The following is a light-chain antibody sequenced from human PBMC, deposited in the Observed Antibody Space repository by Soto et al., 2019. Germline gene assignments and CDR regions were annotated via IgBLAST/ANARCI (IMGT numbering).Light chain of an antibody. J-gene: IGKJ4*01. Sequence: DVVGPPSPFSRPSTLGRPASISSRSGQSPVYSEGNTYWNGFHKRPGQSPRRLIYRVSNRDSGVPDRFSGSGSGTDFTLKISRVEAEDVGVYYCMQGTHWPLTFGGGTKVEIK. CDR2: RVS. CDR3: MQGTHWPLT. V-gene: IGKV2-30*01. CDR1: QSPVYSEGNTY.